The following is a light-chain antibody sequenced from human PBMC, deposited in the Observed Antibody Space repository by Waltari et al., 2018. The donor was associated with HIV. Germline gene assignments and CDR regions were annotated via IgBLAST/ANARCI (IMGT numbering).Light chain of an antibody. CDR1: QSIFYSSGNANY. J-gene: IGKJ1*01. CDR3: QQYYSTPPT. Sequence: DIVMTQSPHSLALSLGERATINCKSSQSIFYSSGNANYLAWYQQKPGQSPKLLIYWASSRASGVPDRFSGSGSRTDFTLSISSLQSEDVAVYFCQQYYSTPPTFGQGTRVEIK. V-gene: IGKV4-1*01. CDR2: WAS.